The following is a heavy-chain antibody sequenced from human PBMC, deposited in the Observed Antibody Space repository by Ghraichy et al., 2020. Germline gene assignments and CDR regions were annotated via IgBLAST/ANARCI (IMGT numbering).Heavy chain of an antibody. CDR2: ISSSSSSI. J-gene: IGHJ6*02. CDR3: ARNLYGITASYYYYGMDV. Sequence: GGSLRLSCAASGFTFSSYSMNWVRQAPGKGLEWVSSISSSSSSIYYADSLKGRFTISRDNAKNSLYLQMNSLRAEDTALYYCARNLYGITASYYYYGMDVWVQGTTVTVSS. D-gene: IGHD1-20*01. CDR1: GFTFSSYS. V-gene: IGHV3-21*01.